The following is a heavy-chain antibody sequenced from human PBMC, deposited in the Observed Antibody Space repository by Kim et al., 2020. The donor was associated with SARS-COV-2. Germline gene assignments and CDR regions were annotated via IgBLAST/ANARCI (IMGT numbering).Heavy chain of an antibody. CDR1: GGSVSSSSYF. V-gene: IGHV4-39*07. CDR3: AHTLVGAPTLYFHH. CDR2: IHYSGST. J-gene: IGHJ1*01. D-gene: IGHD1-26*01. Sequence: SETLSLTCTVSGGSVSSSSYFWGWIRQPPGKGLEWIGSIHYSGSTYYNPSLKSRVTISVDTSKNQFSLKLTSVTAADTAVYYCAHTLVGAPTLYFHHWGQGTLVTVSS.